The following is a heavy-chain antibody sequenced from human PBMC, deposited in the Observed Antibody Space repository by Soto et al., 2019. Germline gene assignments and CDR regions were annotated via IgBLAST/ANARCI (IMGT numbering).Heavy chain of an antibody. V-gene: IGHV3-23*01. CDR2: ISGSGGST. CDR3: ATDRRDSGSIAVAGTGSY. D-gene: IGHD6-19*01. J-gene: IGHJ4*02. Sequence: EVQLLESGGGLVQPGGSLRLSCAASGFTFSSYAMSWVRQAPGKGLEWVSAISGSGGSTYYAASVKGRFTISRDNSKNTLYLQMHSLRAEDTAVYYCATDRRDSGSIAVAGTGSYWGQGTLVTVSS. CDR1: GFTFSSYA.